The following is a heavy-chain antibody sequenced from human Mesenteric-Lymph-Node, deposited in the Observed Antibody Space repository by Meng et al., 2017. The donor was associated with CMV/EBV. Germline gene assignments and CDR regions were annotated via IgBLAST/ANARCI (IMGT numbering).Heavy chain of an antibody. J-gene: IGHJ4*02. CDR3: ARERRDIVVVPAAIYGGDYFDY. CDR1: GYSISSGYY. CDR2: IYHSGST. D-gene: IGHD2-2*01. Sequence: SETLSLTCTVSGYSISSGYYWGWIRQPPGKGLEWIGSIYHSGSTSYNPSLKSRVTISVDTSKNQFSLKLSSVTAADTAVYYCARERRDIVVVPAAIYGGDYFDYWGQGTLVTVSS. V-gene: IGHV4-38-2*02.